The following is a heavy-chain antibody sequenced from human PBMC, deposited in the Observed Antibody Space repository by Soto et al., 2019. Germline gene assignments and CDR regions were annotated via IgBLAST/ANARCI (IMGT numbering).Heavy chain of an antibody. D-gene: IGHD7-27*01. CDR1: GGSISSGGYY. Sequence: QVQLQESGPGLVKPSQTLSLTCTVSGGSISSGGYYWSWIRQHPGNGLEWIGYIYYSGSTYYNPSLKSRVTTSVDTSKNQFSLKLSSVTAADTAVYYCAGAEALGYYYYYGMDVWGQGTTVTVSS. J-gene: IGHJ6*02. CDR2: IYYSGST. CDR3: AGAEALGYYYYYGMDV. V-gene: IGHV4-31*03.